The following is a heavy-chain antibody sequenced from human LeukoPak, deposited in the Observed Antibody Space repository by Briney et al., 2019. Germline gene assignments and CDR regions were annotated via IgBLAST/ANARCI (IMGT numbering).Heavy chain of an antibody. CDR3: AKRGSGNSGYTY. CDR1: GFTFSSYA. Sequence: GGSLRLSCAASGFTFSSYAMAWVRQAPGKGLEWVSSIVGTSDTYYADSVKGRFTVSRDNSKNTLYLQMNSLRAEDTAVYYCAKRGSGNSGYTYWGQGTLGTVSS. J-gene: IGHJ4*02. V-gene: IGHV3-23*01. D-gene: IGHD5-12*01. CDR2: IVGTSDT.